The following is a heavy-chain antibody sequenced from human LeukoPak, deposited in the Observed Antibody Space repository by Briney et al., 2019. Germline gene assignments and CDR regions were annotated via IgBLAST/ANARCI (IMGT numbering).Heavy chain of an antibody. V-gene: IGHV4-34*01. CDR1: GGSFSGYY. J-gene: IGHJ6*02. CDR2: INHSGST. Sequence: SETLSLTCAVYGGSFSGYYWSWIRQPPGKGLEWIGEINHSGSTNYNPSLKSRVTISVDTSKNQFSLKLSSVTAADTAVYYCARDLRIVVVPAAHYYYYGMDVWGQGTTVTVSS. CDR3: ARDLRIVVVPAAHYYYYGMDV. D-gene: IGHD2-2*01.